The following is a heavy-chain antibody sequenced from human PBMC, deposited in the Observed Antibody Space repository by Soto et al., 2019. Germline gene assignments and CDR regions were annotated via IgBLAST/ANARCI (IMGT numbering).Heavy chain of an antibody. V-gene: IGHV3-30-3*01. CDR2: ISYDGSTQ. D-gene: IGHD3-22*01. CDR3: ARDRVSGYYYDYFFDY. CDR1: GFTLSNYA. Sequence: VQLVESGGGLVHPGASLRLSCAASGFTLSNYAMHWVRQAPGKGLEWVAVISYDGSTQYYADSVKGRFTISRDNSKNTLYLQMNSLRAEDTAVYYCARDRVSGYYYDYFFDYWGQGTLVTVSS. J-gene: IGHJ4*02.